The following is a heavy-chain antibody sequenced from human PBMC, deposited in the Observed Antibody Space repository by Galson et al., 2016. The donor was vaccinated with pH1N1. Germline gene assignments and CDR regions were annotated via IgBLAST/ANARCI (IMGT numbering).Heavy chain of an antibody. V-gene: IGHV2-70*01. D-gene: IGHD6-13*01. CDR1: GFSLSTSGMC. CDR3: ARIYSHYRSNELSCYY. CDR2: IDWDDDK. J-gene: IGHJ4*02. Sequence: PALVKPTQTLTLTCTFSGFSLSTSGMCVSWIRQPPGKALEWLALIDWDDDKYYSTSLKTTLTISKDTSKNQVVLTMTNVDPVDTATYYCARIYSHYRSNELSCYYWGQGTLVTVSS.